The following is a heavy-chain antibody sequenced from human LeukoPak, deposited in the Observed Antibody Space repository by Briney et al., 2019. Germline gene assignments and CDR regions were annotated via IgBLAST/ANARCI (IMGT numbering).Heavy chain of an antibody. CDR1: GFTFSNYQ. CDR2: ISSSARTI. J-gene: IGHJ4*02. V-gene: IGHV3-48*03. CDR3: VRDFDY. Sequence: GGSLSLSCAVSGFTFSNYQMNWVRQAPGKGLEWVAYISSSARTIYYTDSVKGRFTISRDNAKNSLYLQMNSLRAEDTAIYYCVRDFDYWGQGTQVTVSS.